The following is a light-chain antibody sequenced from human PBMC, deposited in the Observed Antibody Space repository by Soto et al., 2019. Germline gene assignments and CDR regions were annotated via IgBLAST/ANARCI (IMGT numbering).Light chain of an antibody. CDR2: NNH. CDR1: SSNIGSNP. J-gene: IGLJ2*01. V-gene: IGLV1-44*01. Sequence: QSVLTQSPSASGTPGQRVTISCSGSSSNIGSNPVHWYQQLPGSAPKLLIHNNHQRPAGVPDRFSASKPGTSASLAIGGLQSEDEADYYCASWDDSLSGVLFGGGTKVTVL. CDR3: ASWDDSLSGVL.